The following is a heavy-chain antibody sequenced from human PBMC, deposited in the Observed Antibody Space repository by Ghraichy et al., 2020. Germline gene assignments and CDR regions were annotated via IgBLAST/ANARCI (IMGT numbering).Heavy chain of an antibody. V-gene: IGHV3-21*01. CDR1: GFAFSSYN. D-gene: IGHD4-11*01. CDR3: VTDVPQYDYDNYGDL. CDR2: ISYSSYYI. Sequence: GGSLRLSCAASGFAFSSYNMNWVRQAPGKGLEWVSTISYSSYYIYYADSVKGRFTISRDNAQNALFLHMSGLRVEDTAVYYCVTDVPQYDYDNYGDLWGQGTLVTVSS. J-gene: IGHJ4*02.